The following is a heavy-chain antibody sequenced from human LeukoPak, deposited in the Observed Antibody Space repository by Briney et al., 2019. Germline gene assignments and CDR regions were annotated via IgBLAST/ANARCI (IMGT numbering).Heavy chain of an antibody. D-gene: IGHD2-15*01. CDR2: ISSSGSNI. J-gene: IGHJ3*02. CDR1: GFTFSDYY. CDR3: ARLRLPYDAFDI. V-gene: IGHV3-11*04. Sequence: PGGSLRLSCAASGFTFSDYYMSWIRQAPGKGLEWVSYISSSGSNIYYADSVKGRFTISRDNAKNSLYLQMNSLRAEDTAVYYCARLRLPYDAFDIWGQGTMVTVSS.